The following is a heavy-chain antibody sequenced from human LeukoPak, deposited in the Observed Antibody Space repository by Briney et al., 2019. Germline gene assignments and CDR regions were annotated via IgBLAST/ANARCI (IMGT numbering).Heavy chain of an antibody. Sequence: PGGSLRLSCAASGFTFSSYAMSWVRQATGQGLEWVSAISGSGGSTYYADYVKGRFTISRDTSKSTLYLQMNSLRADDTAVYYCASAGIQLWSYYMDVWGKGTTVTVSS. J-gene: IGHJ6*03. V-gene: IGHV3-23*01. CDR3: ASAGIQLWSYYMDV. CDR2: ISGSGGST. D-gene: IGHD5-18*01. CDR1: GFTFSSYA.